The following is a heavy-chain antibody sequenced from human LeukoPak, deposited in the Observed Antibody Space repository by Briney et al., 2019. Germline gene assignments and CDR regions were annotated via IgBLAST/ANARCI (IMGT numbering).Heavy chain of an antibody. CDR3: AGGISGSHYWFDP. J-gene: IGHJ5*02. Sequence: GGSLRLSCAASGFPFSSYAMSWVRQAPGKGLEWVSTISGDAVITNYADSVKGRFAISRDNSKNTLYLQMNSLRAEDTAVYYCAGGISGSHYWFDPWGQGTLVTVSS. V-gene: IGHV3-23*01. CDR1: GFPFSSYA. D-gene: IGHD1-26*01. CDR2: ISGDAVIT.